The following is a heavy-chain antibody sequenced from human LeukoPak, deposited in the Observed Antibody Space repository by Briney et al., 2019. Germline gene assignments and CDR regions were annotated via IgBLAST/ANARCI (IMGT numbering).Heavy chain of an antibody. Sequence: SETLSLTCAVYGESFSGYYWSWIRQPSGKGLEWIGEINHSGSTNYNPSLKSRVTISVDTSKNQFSLKLSSVTAADTAVYYCARGNHDFWSGYTHYYYYYYMDVWGKGTTVTVSS. D-gene: IGHD3-3*01. CDR3: ARGNHDFWSGYTHYYYYYYMDV. V-gene: IGHV4-34*01. CDR1: GESFSGYY. J-gene: IGHJ6*03. CDR2: INHSGST.